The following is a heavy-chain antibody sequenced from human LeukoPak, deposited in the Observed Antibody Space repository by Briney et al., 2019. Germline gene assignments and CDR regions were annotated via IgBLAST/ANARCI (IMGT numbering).Heavy chain of an antibody. CDR3: ARGRYVLRYFDWSQPPYYYYGMDV. D-gene: IGHD3-9*01. J-gene: IGHJ6*02. CDR2: INHSGST. Sequence: PSETLSLTCAVYGGSFSGYYWSWIRQPPGKGLEWIGEINHSGSTNYNPSLKSRVTISVDTSKNQFSLKLSSVTAADTAVYYCARGRYVLRYFDWSQPPYYYYGMDVWGQGTTVTVSS. CDR1: GGSFSGYY. V-gene: IGHV4-34*01.